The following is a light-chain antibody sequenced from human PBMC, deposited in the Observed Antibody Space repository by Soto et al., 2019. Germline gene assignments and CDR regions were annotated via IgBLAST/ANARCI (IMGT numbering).Light chain of an antibody. CDR2: KAS. J-gene: IGKJ1*01. CDR3: QHYSAFSVT. V-gene: IGKV1-5*03. Sequence: DIQMTKSHATLSASVGDRVSITCRASQNIGYLLAWYQLKPGEAPKLLIYKASYLETGVPSRFSGIGSGTEFTFTISSLQPGDLATYYCQHYSAFSVTFGQGSKVDI. CDR1: QNIGYL.